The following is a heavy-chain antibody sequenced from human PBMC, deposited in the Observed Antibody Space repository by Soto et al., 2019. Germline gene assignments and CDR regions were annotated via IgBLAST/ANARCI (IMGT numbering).Heavy chain of an antibody. CDR2: IYYSGIT. Sequence: QVQLQESGPGLVKPSETLSLTCAVSGGSVSSGSYYWTWIRQPPGKGLEWIGYIYYSGITNYNPSLKSXXTXSXXTSKNQFPLKGSSVTAADTAMYYCAREDSSGWPRVWGQGTQVTVSA. CDR1: GGSVSSGSYY. CDR3: AREDSSGWPRV. V-gene: IGHV4-61*01. J-gene: IGHJ4*02. D-gene: IGHD6-19*01.